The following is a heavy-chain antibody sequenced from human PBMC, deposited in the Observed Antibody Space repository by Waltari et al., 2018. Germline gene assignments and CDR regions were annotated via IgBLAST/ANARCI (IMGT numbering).Heavy chain of an antibody. J-gene: IGHJ4*02. CDR3: ARDPLKNLRWPTFDY. CDR1: GYTFTSYA. CDR2: INAGKGNT. V-gene: IGHV1-3*01. Sequence: QVQLVQSGAEVKKPGASVKVSCTASGYTFTSYAMHWVRQAPGQRLEWMGWINAGKGNTKESQKVQGRVTITRDTSASTAYMELSSLRSEDTAVYYCARDPLKNLRWPTFDYWGQGTLVTVSS. D-gene: IGHD4-17*01.